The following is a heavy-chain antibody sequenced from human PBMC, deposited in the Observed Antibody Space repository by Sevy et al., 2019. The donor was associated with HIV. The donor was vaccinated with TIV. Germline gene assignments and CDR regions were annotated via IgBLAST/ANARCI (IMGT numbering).Heavy chain of an antibody. Sequence: GESLKISCAASGFTFSSYAMSWVRQAPGKGLEWVSAISGSGGSTYYADSVKGRFTISRDNSKNTLYLQMNSLRAEDTAVYYCAKAPMGYYDFWSGNDAFDIWGQGTMVTVSS. CDR1: GFTFSSYA. CDR2: ISGSGGST. CDR3: AKAPMGYYDFWSGNDAFDI. D-gene: IGHD3-3*01. V-gene: IGHV3-23*01. J-gene: IGHJ3*02.